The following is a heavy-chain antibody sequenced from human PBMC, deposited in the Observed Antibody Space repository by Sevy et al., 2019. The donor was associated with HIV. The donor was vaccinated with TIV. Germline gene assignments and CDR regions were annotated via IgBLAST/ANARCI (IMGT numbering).Heavy chain of an antibody. CDR1: GDSVSSNSAA. CDR2: TYYRSKWYN. J-gene: IGHJ6*02. V-gene: IGHV6-1*01. Sequence: KQSQTLSLTCAISGDSVSSNSAAWNWIRQSPSRGLEWLGRTYYRSKWYNDYAVSVKSRITIIPDTSKNQFSLQLNSVTPEDTAVYYCARGDYFGSGISNYYYYGMDVWGQGTTVTVSS. CDR3: ARGDYFGSGISNYYYYGMDV. D-gene: IGHD3-10*01.